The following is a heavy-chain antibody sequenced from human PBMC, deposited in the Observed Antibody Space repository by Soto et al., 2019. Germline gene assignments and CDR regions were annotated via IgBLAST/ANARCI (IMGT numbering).Heavy chain of an antibody. J-gene: IGHJ5*02. V-gene: IGHV1-8*01. CDR3: ARSILELRDFDP. CDR2: MNPNSGNT. Sequence: ASVKVSCKASGYTFTIYDINWVLQATGQGLEWMGWMNPNSGNTGYAQKFQGRATMTRNTSISTAYMELSSLRSEDTAVYYCARSILELRDFDPWGQGTLVTVSS. CDR1: GYTFTIYD. D-gene: IGHD1-7*01.